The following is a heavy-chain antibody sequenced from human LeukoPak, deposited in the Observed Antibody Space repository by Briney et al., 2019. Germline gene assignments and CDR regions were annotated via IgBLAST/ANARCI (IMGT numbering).Heavy chain of an antibody. D-gene: IGHD3-22*01. CDR2: INPNSGGT. J-gene: IGHJ6*02. CDR1: GYTFTGYY. V-gene: IGHV1-2*02. CDR3: ARDSSNYYYDSSGSPYGMDV. Sequence: GAPVKVSCKASGYTFTGYYMHWVRQAPGQGLEWMGWINPNSGGTNYAQKFQGRVTMTRDTSISTAYMELSRLRSDDTAVYYCARDSSNYYYDSSGSPYGMDVWGQGTTVTVSS.